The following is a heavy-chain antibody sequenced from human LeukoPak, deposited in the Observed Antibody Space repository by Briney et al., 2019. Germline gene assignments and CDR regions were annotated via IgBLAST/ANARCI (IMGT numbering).Heavy chain of an antibody. CDR2: IYPGDSAT. CDR1: GYSFTSYW. CDR3: ATSRGTRSYASSWYGEAY. Sequence: GESLKISCKGSGYSFTSYWIGWVRQMPGKGLEWMGIIYPGDSATRYSPSFQGQVTISADKSISTAHLQWSSLKASDTAVYYCATSRGTRSYASSWYGEAYWGQGTLVTVSS. J-gene: IGHJ4*02. D-gene: IGHD6-13*01. V-gene: IGHV5-51*01.